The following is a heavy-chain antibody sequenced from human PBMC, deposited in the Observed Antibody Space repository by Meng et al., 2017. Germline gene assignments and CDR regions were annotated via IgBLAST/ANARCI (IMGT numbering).Heavy chain of an antibody. Sequence: GGSLRLSCVVSGFNFSSYAMHWVRQAPGKGLEWVAVISYDGSNKYYADSVKGRFTISRDNSKNTLYLQMHSLRAEDTAVYYCARDLSNFKWELLSPLDYWGQGTLVTVSS. CDR1: GFNFSSYA. J-gene: IGHJ4*02. V-gene: IGHV3-30*04. CDR3: ARDLSNFKWELLSPLDY. D-gene: IGHD1-26*01. CDR2: ISYDGSNK.